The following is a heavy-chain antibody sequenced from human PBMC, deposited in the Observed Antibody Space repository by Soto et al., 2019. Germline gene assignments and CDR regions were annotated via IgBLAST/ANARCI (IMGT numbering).Heavy chain of an antibody. Sequence: QVQLVQSGAEVKKPGASVKVSCKASDYTFTSYGISWVRQAPGQGLEWMGWISAYNGNTNYAQKLQGRVTMTTDTYTRTASMEPRSLRSDDTAVYFCARLREGYGILTGSRTWGWFDPWGQGTLVTVSS. CDR1: DYTFTSYG. V-gene: IGHV1-18*01. J-gene: IGHJ5*02. CDR2: ISAYNGNT. CDR3: ARLREGYGILTGSRTWGWFDP. D-gene: IGHD3-9*01.